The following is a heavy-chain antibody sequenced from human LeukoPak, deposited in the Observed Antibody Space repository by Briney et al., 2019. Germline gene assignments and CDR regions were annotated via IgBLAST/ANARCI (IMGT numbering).Heavy chain of an antibody. CDR3: ARVYYDFWSGSLRGFDP. CDR2: MNTDGSST. Sequence: PGGSLRLSCAVSGFTFISYGMQWVRQAPGKGLAWVSRMNTDGSSTTYADSVKGRFTISRDNAKNTLYLEMNSLRAEDTAVYYCARVYYDFWSGSLRGFDPWGQGTLVTVSS. V-gene: IGHV3-74*01. D-gene: IGHD3-3*01. CDR1: GFTFISYG. J-gene: IGHJ5*02.